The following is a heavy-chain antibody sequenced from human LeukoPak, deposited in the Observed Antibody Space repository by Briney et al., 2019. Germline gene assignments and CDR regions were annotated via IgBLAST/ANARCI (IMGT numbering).Heavy chain of an antibody. D-gene: IGHD4-17*01. J-gene: IGHJ4*02. CDR1: GGSISSGGYS. CDR2: IYHSGST. V-gene: IGHV4-30-2*01. Sequence: SETLSLTCAVSGGSISSGGYSWSWIRQPPGKGLEWIGYIYHSGSTYYNPSLKSRVTISVDRSKNQFSLKLSSVTAADTAVYYCARGILDTVTRRWAFDYWGQGTLVTVSS. CDR3: ARGILDTVTRRWAFDY.